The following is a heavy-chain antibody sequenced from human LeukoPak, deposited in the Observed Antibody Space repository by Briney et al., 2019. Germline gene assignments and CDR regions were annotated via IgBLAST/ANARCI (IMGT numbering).Heavy chain of an antibody. D-gene: IGHD5-18*01. J-gene: IGHJ4*02. CDR1: GGSISSGGYY. CDR3: ARGGGYSYGLPFDY. V-gene: IGHV4-30-2*01. CDR2: IYHSGST. Sequence: PSETLSLTCTVSGGSISSGGYYWSWIQQPPGKGLEWIGYIYHSGSTYYNPSLKSRVTISVDRSKNQFSLKLSSVTAADTAVYYCARGGGYSYGLPFDYWGQGTLVTVSS.